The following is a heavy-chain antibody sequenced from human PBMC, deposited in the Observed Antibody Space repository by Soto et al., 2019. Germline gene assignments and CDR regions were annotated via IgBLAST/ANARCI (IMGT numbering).Heavy chain of an antibody. CDR2: MNPNSGNT. D-gene: IGHD6-19*01. Sequence: ASVKVSCKASGYTFTSYDSNWVRQATGQGLEWMGWMNPNSGNTDYAQKFQGRVTMTRNTSISTAYMELSSLRSEDTAVYYCARDYSSGDGMDVWGQGTTVAVSS. J-gene: IGHJ6*02. CDR3: ARDYSSGDGMDV. CDR1: GYTFTSYD. V-gene: IGHV1-8*01.